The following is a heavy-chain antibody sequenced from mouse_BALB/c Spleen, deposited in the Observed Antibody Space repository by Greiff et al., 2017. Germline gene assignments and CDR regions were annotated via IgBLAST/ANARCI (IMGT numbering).Heavy chain of an antibody. D-gene: IGHD1-1*01. V-gene: IGHV3-2*02. J-gene: IGHJ1*01. CDR3: ARRDYGSSYWYFDV. Sequence: EVKVIESGPGLVKPSQSLSLTCTVSGYSFTSDYAWYWIRQFPGNKLEWMGYISYSGSTSYNPSLKSRISITRDTSKNQFFLQLNSVTTEDTATYYCARRDYGSSYWYFDVWGAGTTVTVSS. CDR1: GYSFTSDYA. CDR2: ISYSGST.